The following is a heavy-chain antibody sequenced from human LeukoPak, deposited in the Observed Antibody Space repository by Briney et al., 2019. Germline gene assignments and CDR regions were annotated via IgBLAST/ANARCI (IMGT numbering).Heavy chain of an antibody. Sequence: GGSLRLSCAASGFTFSSYSMNWVRQAPGKGLEWVSYISSSSSTIYYADSVKGRFTISRDNAKNSLYLQMNSLRAEDTAVYYCARDSGGHIRSWAFDIWGQGTMVTVSS. CDR3: ARDSGGHIRSWAFDI. D-gene: IGHD4-23*01. CDR1: GFTFSSYS. V-gene: IGHV3-48*04. J-gene: IGHJ3*02. CDR2: ISSSSSTI.